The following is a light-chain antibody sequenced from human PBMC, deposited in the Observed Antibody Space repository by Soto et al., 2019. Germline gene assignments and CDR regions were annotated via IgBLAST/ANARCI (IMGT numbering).Light chain of an antibody. CDR2: DAS. Sequence: EIVLTQSPATLSLSPGERATLSCRASQSVSSYLAWYQQKPGQAPRLLIYDASNRATGIPARFSGSGSGTDFTLTISSLEPEEFAVYYCQQRSNWPVITFGQGTRLEIK. CDR3: QQRSNWPVIT. V-gene: IGKV3-11*01. J-gene: IGKJ5*01. CDR1: QSVSSY.